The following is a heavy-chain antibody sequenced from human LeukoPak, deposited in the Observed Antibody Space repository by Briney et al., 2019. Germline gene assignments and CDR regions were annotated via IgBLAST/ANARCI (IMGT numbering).Heavy chain of an antibody. V-gene: IGHV3-66*01. CDR1: GFTVSSNY. J-gene: IGHJ4*02. Sequence: GGSLRLSCTASGFTVSSNYMTWVRQAPGKGLEWVSVIYGGGSTFYADSVRGRFTISRDNSKNTLYLQMNSLRAEDTAVYYCARLAMTTNLDYYFDFWGQGTLVTVSS. CDR2: IYGGGST. D-gene: IGHD4/OR15-4a*01. CDR3: ARLAMTTNLDYYFDF.